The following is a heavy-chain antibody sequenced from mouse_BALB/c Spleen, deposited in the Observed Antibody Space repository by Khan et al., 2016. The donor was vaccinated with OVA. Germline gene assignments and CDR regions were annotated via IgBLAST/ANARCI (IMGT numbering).Heavy chain of an antibody. CDR2: IYPGTDNT. V-gene: IGHV1-76*01. J-gene: IGHJ2*01. CDR1: GYIFTSYW. CDR3: AREEALYYFAY. D-gene: IGHD1-1*01. Sequence: QVQLKQSGAELVRPGASVKLSCKTSGYIFTSYWIHWVKQRSGQGLEWIARIYPGTDNTYYNEKLRDKATLTADKSSSTAYIQLSSLKSEDSVVYFCAREEALYYFAYWGQGTTLTVSS.